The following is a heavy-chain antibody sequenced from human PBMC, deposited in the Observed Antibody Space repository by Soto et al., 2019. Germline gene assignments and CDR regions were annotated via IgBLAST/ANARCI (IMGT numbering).Heavy chain of an antibody. CDR1: GFTFSSYG. CDR2: IWYDGSNK. CDR3: ARDSFILTGSLGMDV. V-gene: IGHV3-33*01. J-gene: IGHJ6*02. Sequence: PGGSLRLSCAASGFTFSSYGMHWVRQAPGKGLEWVAVIWYDGSNKYYADSVKGRFTISRDNSKNTLYLQMNSLRAEDTAVYYCARDSFILTGSLGMDVWGQGTTVTVSS. D-gene: IGHD3-9*01.